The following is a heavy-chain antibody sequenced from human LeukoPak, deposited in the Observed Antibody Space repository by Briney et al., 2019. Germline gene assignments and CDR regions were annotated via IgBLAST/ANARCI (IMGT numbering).Heavy chain of an antibody. CDR1: GYTFGSDD. CDR2: IIPIFGTA. Sequence: GASVKVSCKASGYTFGSDDINWVRQAPGQGLEWMGGIIPIFGTANYAQKFQGRVTITADESTSTAYMELSSLRSEDTAVYYCARDYIAAAGGVFDYWGQGTLVTVSS. D-gene: IGHD6-13*01. CDR3: ARDYIAAAGGVFDY. V-gene: IGHV1-69*13. J-gene: IGHJ4*02.